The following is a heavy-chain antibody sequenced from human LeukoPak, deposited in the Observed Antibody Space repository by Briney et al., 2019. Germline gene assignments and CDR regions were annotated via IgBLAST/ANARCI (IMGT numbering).Heavy chain of an antibody. D-gene: IGHD3-10*01. CDR2: IYSVGST. CDR1: GFTVSSNY. Sequence: GGSLRLSCAASGFTVSSNYMSWVRQAPGKGLEWVSVIYSVGSTYYADSVKGRFTISRDNAKNSLYLQMNSLRAEDTAVYYCARGNEYYYGSGSPEYYFDYWGQGTLVTVSS. J-gene: IGHJ4*02. CDR3: ARGNEYYYGSGSPEYYFDY. V-gene: IGHV3-53*01.